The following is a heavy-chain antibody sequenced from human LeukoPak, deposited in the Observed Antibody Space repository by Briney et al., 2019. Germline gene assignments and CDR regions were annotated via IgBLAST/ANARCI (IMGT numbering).Heavy chain of an antibody. CDR2: IVVGSGNT. Sequence: ASVKVSCKASGFTFTSSAMRWVRQARGQRLECIGWIVVGSGNTNYAQKFQERVTITRDMSTSTAYMELSSLRSEDTAVYYCAAVPSVGATGDAFDMWGQGTMVTVSS. CDR1: GFTFTSSA. J-gene: IGHJ3*02. CDR3: AAVPSVGATGDAFDM. V-gene: IGHV1-58*02. D-gene: IGHD1-26*01.